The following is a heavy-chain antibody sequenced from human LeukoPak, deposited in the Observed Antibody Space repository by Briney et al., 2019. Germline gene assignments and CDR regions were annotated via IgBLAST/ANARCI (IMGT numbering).Heavy chain of an antibody. CDR2: ISAYNGNT. CDR3: ARDGGSDTAMVLHETPTDY. Sequence: ASVKVSCKASGYTFTSYGISWVRQAPGQGLEWMGWISAYNGNTNYAQKLQGRVTMTTDTSTSTAYMELRSLRSDDTAVYYCARDGGSDTAMVLHETPTDYWGQGTLVTVSS. CDR1: GYTFTSYG. V-gene: IGHV1-18*01. D-gene: IGHD5-18*01. J-gene: IGHJ4*02.